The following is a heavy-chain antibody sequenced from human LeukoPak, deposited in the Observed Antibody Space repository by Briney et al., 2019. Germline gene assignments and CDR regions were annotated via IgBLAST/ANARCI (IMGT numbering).Heavy chain of an antibody. V-gene: IGHV4-59*08. J-gene: IGHJ4*02. CDR1: GGPISSHY. Sequence: SETLSLTCTVSGGPISSHYWSWIRQPPAKGLEWIGYIYYSGSTNYNPSLKNRVTISVDTSKNQFSLKLSSVTAADTAVYYCARYSSSSSFFDYWGQGTLVTVSS. D-gene: IGHD6-6*01. CDR2: IYYSGST. CDR3: ARYSSSSSFFDY.